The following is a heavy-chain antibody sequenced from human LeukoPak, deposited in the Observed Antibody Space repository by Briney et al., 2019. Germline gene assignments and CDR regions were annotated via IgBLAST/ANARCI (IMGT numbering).Heavy chain of an antibody. CDR2: ISGDGGST. CDR1: GFTFDDYA. CDR3: AKDLRRPSIAAAGTGTDVY. J-gene: IGHJ4*02. D-gene: IGHD6-13*01. V-gene: IGHV3-43*02. Sequence: GGSLRLSCAASGFTFDDYAMHWVRQAPGKGLEWVSLISGDGGSTYYADSVKGRFTISRDNSKNSLYLQMNSLRTGDTALYYCAKDLRRPSIAAAGTGTDVYWGQGTLATVSS.